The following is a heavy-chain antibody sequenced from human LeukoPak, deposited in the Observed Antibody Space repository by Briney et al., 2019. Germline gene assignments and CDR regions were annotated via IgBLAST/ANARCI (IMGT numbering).Heavy chain of an antibody. D-gene: IGHD2-2*01. J-gene: IGHJ6*02. CDR2: ISWDGGST. V-gene: IGHV3-43D*03. CDR3: AKDIKPGGYCSSTSCYGMDV. Sequence: GGSLRLSYAASGFTFDDYAMHWVRQAPGKGLEWVSLISWDGGSTYYADSVKGRFTISRDNSKNSLYLQMNSLRAEDTALYYCAKDIKPGGYCSSTSCYGMDVWGQGTTVTVSS. CDR1: GFTFDDYA.